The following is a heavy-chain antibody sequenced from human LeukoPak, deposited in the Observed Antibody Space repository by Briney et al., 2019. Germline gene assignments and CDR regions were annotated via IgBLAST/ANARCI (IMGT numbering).Heavy chain of an antibody. CDR1: GFTFSSYS. V-gene: IGHV3-48*01. CDR3: MGDPPTSAYSFYAY. D-gene: IGHD2-2*01. CDR2: ISSDGFTI. J-gene: IGHJ4*02. Sequence: GSLRLSCEASGFTFSSYSMHWVRQVPGKGLGWISYISSDGFTIYYADSVKGRFAISRDNAKNSLFLHMSSLRAEDTAVYYCMGDPPTSAYSFYAYWGQGTLVTVSS.